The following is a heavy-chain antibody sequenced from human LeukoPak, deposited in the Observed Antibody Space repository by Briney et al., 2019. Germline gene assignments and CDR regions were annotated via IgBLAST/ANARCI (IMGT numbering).Heavy chain of an antibody. Sequence: PGGSLRLSCVASGFTFSNYAMSWVRQAPGKGLEWVGRIKRKSDGGTTDYAAPVKGRFTTSRDDSKNTLYLQMNSLKSEDTAVYYCTTELDVRPNHYWGQGTLVTVSS. CDR1: GFTFSNYA. D-gene: IGHD1-14*01. CDR2: IKRKSDGGTT. J-gene: IGHJ4*02. V-gene: IGHV3-15*01. CDR3: TTELDVRPNHY.